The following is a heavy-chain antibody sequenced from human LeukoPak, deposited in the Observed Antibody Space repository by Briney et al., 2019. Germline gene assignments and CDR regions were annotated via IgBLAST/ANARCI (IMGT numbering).Heavy chain of an antibody. CDR1: GGTFSSYA. D-gene: IGHD1-1*01. CDR2: IIPIFGTA. V-gene: IGHV1-69*13. Sequence: GASVKVSCKASGGTFSSYAISWVRQAPGQGLEWMGGIIPIFGTANYAQKFQGRVTITADESTSTAYMELSSLRSEDTAVYYCARMNNPYNWNDGEPDFDYWGQGTLVTVSS. CDR3: ARMNNPYNWNDGEPDFDY. J-gene: IGHJ4*02.